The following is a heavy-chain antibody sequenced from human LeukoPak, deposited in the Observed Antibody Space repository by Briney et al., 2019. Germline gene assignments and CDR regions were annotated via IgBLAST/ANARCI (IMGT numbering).Heavy chain of an antibody. CDR2: ISGSDDST. CDR3: AKAPRYCSVGSCYTGVDYFDY. Sequence: HSGGSLRHSCAASGFTFSSYAMSWVRQAPGKGLEWVSSISGSDDSTHYADSVKGRFTISRDNSKNTLYLQMNSLRAEDTAVYYCAKAPRYCSVGSCYTGVDYFDYWGQGTLVTVSS. J-gene: IGHJ4*02. D-gene: IGHD2-15*01. CDR1: GFTFSSYA. V-gene: IGHV3-23*01.